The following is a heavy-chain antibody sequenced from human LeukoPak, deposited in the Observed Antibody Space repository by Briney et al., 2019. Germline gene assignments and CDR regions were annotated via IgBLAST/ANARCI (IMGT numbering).Heavy chain of an antibody. CDR1: GGSISSYY. CDR2: IYYSGST. V-gene: IGHV4-59*01. D-gene: IGHD1-26*01. CDR3: ARAGYSGSRNDY. J-gene: IGHJ4*02. Sequence: SETLSLTCTVSGGSISSYYWSWIRQPPGKGLEWIGYIYYSGSTNYNPSLKSRVTISVDTSKNQFSLKLSSVTAADTAVYYCARAGYSGSRNDYWGQGTLVTVSS.